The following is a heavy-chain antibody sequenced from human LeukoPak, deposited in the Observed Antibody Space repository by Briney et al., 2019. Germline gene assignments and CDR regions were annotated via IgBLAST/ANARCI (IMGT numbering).Heavy chain of an antibody. CDR1: GGSVSSGSYY. CDR3: ARGPGSHWSSTSCYGWFDP. CDR2: IYYSGST. V-gene: IGHV4-61*01. Sequence: SETLSLTCTVSGGSVSSGSYYWSWIRQPPGKGLEWIGYIYYSGSTNYNPSLKSRVTISVDTSKNQFSLKLSSVTAADTAVYYCARGPGSHWSSTSCYGWFDPWGQGTLVTVSS. D-gene: IGHD2-2*01. J-gene: IGHJ5*02.